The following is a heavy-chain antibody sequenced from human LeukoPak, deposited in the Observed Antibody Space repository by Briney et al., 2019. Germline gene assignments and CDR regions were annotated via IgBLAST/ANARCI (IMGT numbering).Heavy chain of an antibody. D-gene: IGHD3-22*01. Sequence: ASVKVSCKVSGYTLTELSMHWVRQAPGKGLEWMGGFDPEDGETIYAQKFQGRVTMTRNTSISTAYMELSSLRSEDTAVYYCARVGSYYDSSGYDFQHWGQGTLVTVSS. CDR3: ARVGSYYDSSGYDFQH. V-gene: IGHV1-24*01. CDR1: GYTLTELS. J-gene: IGHJ1*01. CDR2: FDPEDGET.